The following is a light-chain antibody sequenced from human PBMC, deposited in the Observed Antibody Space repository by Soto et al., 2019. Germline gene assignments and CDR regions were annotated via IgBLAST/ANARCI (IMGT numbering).Light chain of an antibody. CDR1: QGISSY. Sequence: AIRMTQSPSSLSASTGDRVSITCRASQGISSYLACYQQKPGKAPKLLIYAASTLQSGVPSRFSGSGSGTDFTLTISCLQSEDFATYYCQQYYSYPHTFGGGTKVDIK. CDR3: QQYYSYPHT. J-gene: IGKJ4*01. V-gene: IGKV1-8*01. CDR2: AAS.